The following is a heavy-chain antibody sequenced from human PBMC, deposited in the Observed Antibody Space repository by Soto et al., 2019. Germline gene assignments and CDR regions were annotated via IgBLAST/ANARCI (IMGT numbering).Heavy chain of an antibody. V-gene: IGHV3-21*06. CDR2: ISSRSSLI. J-gene: IGHJ5*02. CDR3: VRERGEYDSGWYIDR. CDR1: GFSFSSHS. D-gene: IGHD6-19*01. Sequence: GGSLRLSCAASGFSFSSHSFNWVRQAPGQGLEWVAYISSRSSLILYADSVRGRFVISRDNALNSLYLQMNSPRDEDTAIYYCVRERGEYDSGWYIDRWGQGXPVTVYS.